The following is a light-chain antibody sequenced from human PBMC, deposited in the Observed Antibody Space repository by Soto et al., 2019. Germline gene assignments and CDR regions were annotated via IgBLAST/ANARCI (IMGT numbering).Light chain of an antibody. CDR1: QSVSSSY. J-gene: IGKJ1*01. CDR2: GAS. V-gene: IGKV3-20*01. Sequence: EIVLTQSPGTLSLSPGERATLSCRASQSVSSSYLAWYQQQPDQAPRLLIYGASSKATGIPDRFSGSGSGTDFTLTISRLEPEDFAVYYCQQYGSSPRTFGQGTKVEIK. CDR3: QQYGSSPRT.